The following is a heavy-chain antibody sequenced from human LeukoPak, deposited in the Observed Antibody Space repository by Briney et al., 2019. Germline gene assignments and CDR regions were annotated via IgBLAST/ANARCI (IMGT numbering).Heavy chain of an antibody. V-gene: IGHV1-18*01. J-gene: IGHJ4*02. CDR3: ARVTIFGVVIGN. CDR2: ISAYNGNT. CDR1: GYTFTSYG. D-gene: IGHD3-3*01. Sequence: ASVTVSCTASGYTFTSYGISRVRQAPGQGLEWMGWISAYNGNTNYAQKLQGRVTMTTDTSTSTAYMELRSLRSDDTAVYYCARVTIFGVVIGNWGQGTLVTVSS.